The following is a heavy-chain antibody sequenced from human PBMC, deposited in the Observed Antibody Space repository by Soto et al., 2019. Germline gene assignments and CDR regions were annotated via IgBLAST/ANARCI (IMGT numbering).Heavy chain of an antibody. J-gene: IGHJ4*02. CDR1: GYTFTSYG. V-gene: IGHV1-18*01. Sequence: QVQLVQSGAEVKKPGASVKVSCKASGYTFTSYGISWVRQAPGQGLEWMGWISAYNGNTNYAQKLQGRVTMTTDTSTSTAYMELRRLRSDDTAVYYCARERRATVTSNYFDYWGQGTLVTVSS. CDR3: ARERRATVTSNYFDY. D-gene: IGHD4-17*01. CDR2: ISAYNGNT.